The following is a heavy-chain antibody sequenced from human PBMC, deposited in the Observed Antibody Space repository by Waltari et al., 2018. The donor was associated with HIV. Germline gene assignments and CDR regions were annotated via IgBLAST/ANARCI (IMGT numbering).Heavy chain of an antibody. D-gene: IGHD4-17*01. CDR1: GFSLRTSGVG. CDR3: AHYDRQTTPYAEYFQH. V-gene: IGHV2-5*01. Sequence: QITLKESGPTLVKPTQTLTLTCTFSGFSLRTSGVGVGWIRQPPGKALEWLALIYWNDDKRYSPSLKSRLTITKDTSKNQVVLTMTNMDPVDTATYYCAHYDRQTTPYAEYFQHWGQGTLVTVSS. CDR2: IYWNDDK. J-gene: IGHJ1*01.